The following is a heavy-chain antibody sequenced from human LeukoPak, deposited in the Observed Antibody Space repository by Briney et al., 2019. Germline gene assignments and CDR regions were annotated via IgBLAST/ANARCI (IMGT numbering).Heavy chain of an antibody. V-gene: IGHV3-7*01. CDR1: GFTFSTYW. Sequence: GGSLRLSCAASGFTFSTYWMSWVRQAPGKGLEWVANIKQDGSEKYHVDSVKGRFTISRDNAKNSLYLQMNSPRAEDTAVYYCARWEGSGWYFDYWGQGTLVTVSS. J-gene: IGHJ4*02. CDR2: IKQDGSEK. CDR3: ARWEGSGWYFDY. D-gene: IGHD6-19*01.